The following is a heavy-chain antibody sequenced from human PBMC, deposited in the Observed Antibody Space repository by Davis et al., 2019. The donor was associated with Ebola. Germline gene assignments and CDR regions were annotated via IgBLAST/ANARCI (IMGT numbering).Heavy chain of an antibody. D-gene: IGHD5-24*01. J-gene: IGHJ4*02. CDR1: GGSISSGRYS. V-gene: IGHV4-61*01. CDR3: ARATGWLQPYYFDY. CDR2: IYYSGST. Sequence: SETLSLTCAVSGGSISSGRYSWGCIRHPPVKALEWIGYIYYSGSTNYNPSLKSRVTISVDTSKNQFSLKLSSVTAADTAVYYCARATGWLQPYYFDYWGQGTLVTVSS.